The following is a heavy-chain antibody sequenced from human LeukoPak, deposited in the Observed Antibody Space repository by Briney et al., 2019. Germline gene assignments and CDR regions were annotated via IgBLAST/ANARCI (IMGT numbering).Heavy chain of an antibody. CDR3: ARDCSGGSCYGAFDI. J-gene: IGHJ3*02. D-gene: IGHD2-15*01. Sequence: SETLSLTCTVSGASIRSGDYYWSWIRQPPGKGLEWIGYIYDSGSTYYNPSLKSRVTISVDTSESRFSLKLSSVTATDTAVYYCARDCSGGSCYGAFDIWGQGTMVIVSS. V-gene: IGHV4-30-4*01. CDR2: IYDSGST. CDR1: GASIRSGDYY.